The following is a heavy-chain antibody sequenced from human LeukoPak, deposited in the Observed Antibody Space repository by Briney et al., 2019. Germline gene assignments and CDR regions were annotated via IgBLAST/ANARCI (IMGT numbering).Heavy chain of an antibody. CDR3: VRDTGL. Sequence: PGGSLRLSCAASGFTVTGNYMSWARQAPGKGLEWVSVIYSGGGTYYADSVKGRSTASRDNSKNTLYLQMNNLRAEDTAVYYCVRDTGLWGQGTLVTVSS. V-gene: IGHV3-53*01. J-gene: IGHJ4*02. D-gene: IGHD1-14*01. CDR2: IYSGGGT. CDR1: GFTVTGNY.